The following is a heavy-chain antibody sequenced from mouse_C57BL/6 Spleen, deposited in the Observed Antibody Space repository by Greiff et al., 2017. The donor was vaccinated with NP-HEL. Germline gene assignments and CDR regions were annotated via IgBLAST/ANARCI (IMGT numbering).Heavy chain of an antibody. CDR2: INPNNGGT. CDR1: GYTFTDYN. CDR3: ARSGGPAYYGSSPYYFDY. Sequence: EVQLQQSGPELVKPGASVKMSCKASGYTFTDYNMHWVKQSHGKSLEWIGYINPNNGGTSYNQKFKGKATLTVNKSSSTAYMELRSLTSEDSAVYYCARSGGPAYYGSSPYYFDYWGQGTTLTVSS. J-gene: IGHJ2*01. D-gene: IGHD1-1*01. V-gene: IGHV1-22*01.